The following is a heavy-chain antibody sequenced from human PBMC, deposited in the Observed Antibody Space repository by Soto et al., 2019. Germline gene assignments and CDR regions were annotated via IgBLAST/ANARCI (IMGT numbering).Heavy chain of an antibody. CDR2: LSRSGGST. CDR1: GFTFSSNA. V-gene: IGHV3-23*01. D-gene: IGHD2-2*01. J-gene: IGHJ4*02. CDR3: AALPAATTFDY. Sequence: PGGSLRLSFAASGFTFSSNAMSWVRQAPGKGLEWVSGLSRSGGSTYYADSVKGRFTISRDTSKNTLYLQMNSLRAEDTALYYCAALPAATTFDYWGQGTLVTVSS.